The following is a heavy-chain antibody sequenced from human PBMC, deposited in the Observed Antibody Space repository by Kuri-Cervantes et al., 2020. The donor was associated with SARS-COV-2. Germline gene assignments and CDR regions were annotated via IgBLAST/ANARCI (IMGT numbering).Heavy chain of an antibody. V-gene: IGHV3-48*03. Sequence: GESLKISCAASGFTFSSYEMHWVRQAPGKGLEWVSYISSSGSAICYADSVKGRFTISRDNAKNSLYLQMNSLRAEDTAVYYCTRWRVGAKTWGQGTLVTVSS. CDR1: GFTFSSYE. D-gene: IGHD1-26*01. CDR3: TRWRVGAKT. J-gene: IGHJ4*02. CDR2: ISSSGSAI.